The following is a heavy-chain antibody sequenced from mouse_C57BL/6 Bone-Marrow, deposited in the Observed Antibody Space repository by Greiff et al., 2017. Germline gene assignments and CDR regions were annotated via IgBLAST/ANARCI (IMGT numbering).Heavy chain of an antibody. V-gene: IGHV7-3*01. J-gene: IGHJ2*01. CDR3: ARYVVATDYFDY. CDR2: IRNKANGYTT. CDR1: GFTFTDYY. Sequence: EVKLMESGGGLVQPGGSLILSCAASGFTFTDYYMSWVRQPPGKALEWLGFIRNKANGYTTEYSASVKGRFTISRDNSQSILYLQMNALRAEDSATYYCARYVVATDYFDYWGQGTTLTVSS. D-gene: IGHD1-1*01.